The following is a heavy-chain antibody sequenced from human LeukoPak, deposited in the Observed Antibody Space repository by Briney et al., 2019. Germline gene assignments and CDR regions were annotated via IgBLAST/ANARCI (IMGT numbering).Heavy chain of an antibody. CDR3: ARDMAAAGKEGYNWFDP. CDR1: GFTFSSYS. D-gene: IGHD6-13*01. V-gene: IGHV3-21*01. J-gene: IGHJ5*02. CDR2: ISSSSSYI. Sequence: GGSLRLSCAASGFTFSSYSMNWVRQAPGKGLEWVSSISSSSSYIYYADSVKGRFTISRDNAKNSLYLQMNSLRAEDTAVYYCARDMAAAGKEGYNWFDPWGQGTLVTVSS.